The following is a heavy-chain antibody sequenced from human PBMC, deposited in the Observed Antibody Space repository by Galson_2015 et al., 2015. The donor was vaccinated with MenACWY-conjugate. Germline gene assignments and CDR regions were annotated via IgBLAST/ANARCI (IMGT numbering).Heavy chain of an antibody. Sequence: ETKSLTCTVSGASVSSGNGYWPWIRQPPGKGLEWIGFIYYSGSTNYSPSLQSRVTISLDTSRNQFSLKLISVTAADTAVYYCARILVEANTRLGDYWGQGNLVTVSS. CDR1: GASVSSGNGY. D-gene: IGHD3-3*01. CDR3: ARILVEANTRLGDY. V-gene: IGHV4-61*01. CDR2: IYYSGST. J-gene: IGHJ4*02.